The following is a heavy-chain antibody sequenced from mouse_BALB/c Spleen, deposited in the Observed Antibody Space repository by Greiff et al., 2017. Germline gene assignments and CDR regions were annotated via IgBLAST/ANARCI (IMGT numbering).Heavy chain of an antibody. D-gene: IGHD6-1*01. CDR1: GFNIKDTY. CDR2: IDPANGNT. V-gene: IGHV14-3*02. CDR3: ARPRPHWYFDV. J-gene: IGHJ1*01. Sequence: VQLKESGAELVKPGASVKLSCTASGFNIKDTYMHWVKQRPEQGLEWIGRIDPANGNTKYDPKFQGKATITADTSSNTAYLQLSSLTSEDTAVYYCARPRPHWYFDVWGAGTTVTVSS.